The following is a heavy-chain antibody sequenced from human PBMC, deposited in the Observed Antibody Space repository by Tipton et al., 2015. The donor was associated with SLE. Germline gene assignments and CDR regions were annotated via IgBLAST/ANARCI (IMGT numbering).Heavy chain of an antibody. CDR2: INHSGST. D-gene: IGHD3-3*01. CDR3: ARSLETFDV. Sequence: TLSLTCSVYGGSFSDYYWTWIRQPPGKGLEWIGAINHSGSTSYNPSLQSRVTTSIDTSKNQFFLKLSSVTAADTAVYYCARSLETFDVWGQGTMVTVSS. J-gene: IGHJ3*01. CDR1: GGSFSDYY. V-gene: IGHV4-34*01.